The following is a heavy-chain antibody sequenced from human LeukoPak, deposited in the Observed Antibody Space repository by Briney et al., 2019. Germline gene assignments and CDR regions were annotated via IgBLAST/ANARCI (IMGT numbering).Heavy chain of an antibody. Sequence: PSETLSLTCTVSGGSISSYYWSWIRQPPGKGLEWIGYIYSSGSTNYNPSLQSRVTISLDTSKNQFSLKLTSVTAADTAVYYCARTRGYTYGLFDYWGQGTLVTVSS. CDR2: IYSSGST. V-gene: IGHV4-59*01. D-gene: IGHD5-18*01. CDR1: GGSISSYY. J-gene: IGHJ4*02. CDR3: ARTRGYTYGLFDY.